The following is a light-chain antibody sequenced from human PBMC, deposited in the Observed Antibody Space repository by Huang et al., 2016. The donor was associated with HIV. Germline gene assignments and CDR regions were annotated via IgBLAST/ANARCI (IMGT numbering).Light chain of an antibody. Sequence: DIKMTQSPSSLSASVGDRVTIACRASQSIRKFLNWYQQKPGEAPKLLMHSASSLQSGVPSRFSGSGSGTDFTLTITSLQPEDFATYYCQQTDNIPRTFGQGTKVVIK. CDR1: QSIRKF. J-gene: IGKJ1*01. CDR2: SAS. CDR3: QQTDNIPRT. V-gene: IGKV1-39*01.